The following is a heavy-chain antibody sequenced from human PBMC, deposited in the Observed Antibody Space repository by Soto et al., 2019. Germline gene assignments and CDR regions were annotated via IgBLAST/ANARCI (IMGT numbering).Heavy chain of an antibody. Sequence: QVQLVESGGGVVQPGRSLRLSCAASGFAFSNYVIHWVRQAPGKGLEWVALISPDGNNKQYPDSVRGRFTISRDNSKNTLSLERDNLGAEDTAVYYCVTEDESIGHAGTFHLWGQGTQVTVSS. V-gene: IGHV3-30-3*01. J-gene: IGHJ1*01. D-gene: IGHD3-3*02. CDR1: GFAFSNYV. CDR3: VTEDESIGHAGTFHL. CDR2: ISPDGNNK.